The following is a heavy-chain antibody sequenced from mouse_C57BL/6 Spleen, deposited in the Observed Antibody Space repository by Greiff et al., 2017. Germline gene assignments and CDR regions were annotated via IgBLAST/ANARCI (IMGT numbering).Heavy chain of an antibody. CDR3: ASLDGSLYWYCDV. CDR1: GFTFTDYY. CDR2: IRNKANGYTT. Sequence: EVKLMESGGGLVQPGGSLSLSCAASGFTFTDYYMSWVRQPPGKALEWLGFIRNKANGYTTEYSASVKGRFTISRDNSQSILYLQMNALRAEDSATYYCASLDGSLYWYCDVWGTGTTVTVSS. J-gene: IGHJ1*03. V-gene: IGHV7-3*01. D-gene: IGHD2-3*01.